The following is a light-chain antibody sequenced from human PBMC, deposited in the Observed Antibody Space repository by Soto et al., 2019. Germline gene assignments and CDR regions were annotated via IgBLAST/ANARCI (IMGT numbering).Light chain of an antibody. J-gene: IGKJ4*01. CDR2: NAS. Sequence: DIQMTQSPSTLSASVGDRVTITCRASQSISSWLAWCQQKPGKAPRLLIYNASSLEGGVPSRFSGSGSGTEFTLTISSLQPDDFATYYCQQYNTYPLTFGGGTKVEIK. CDR1: QSISSW. V-gene: IGKV1-5*03. CDR3: QQYNTYPLT.